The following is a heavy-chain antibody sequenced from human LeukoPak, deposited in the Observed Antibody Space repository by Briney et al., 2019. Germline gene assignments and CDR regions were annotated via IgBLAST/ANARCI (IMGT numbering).Heavy chain of an antibody. Sequence: GGSLRLSCAAFGFPLSSYAMSWVRQAPGKGLEWVSATSSSDAGTYHADSVRGRFTISRDNSKNTLYLQMNSLRAEDTAVYYCARDPGGYPDYWGQGTLVTVSS. J-gene: IGHJ4*02. V-gene: IGHV3-23*01. CDR2: TSSSDAGT. D-gene: IGHD3-22*01. CDR1: GFPLSSYA. CDR3: ARDPGGYPDY.